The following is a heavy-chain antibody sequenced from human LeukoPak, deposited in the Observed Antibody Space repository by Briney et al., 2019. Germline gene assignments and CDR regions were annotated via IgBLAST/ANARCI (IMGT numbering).Heavy chain of an antibody. D-gene: IGHD3-10*01. Sequence: PSETLSHTCAVYGGSFSGYYWSWIRQPPGKGLEWIGEINHSGSTNYITPLKSRVTISVDTSKTQFSLKLSSVTAADTAVYYCARGNYYGSGTLGAFDIWGQGTMVTVSS. CDR2: INHSGST. V-gene: IGHV4-34*01. CDR3: ARGNYYGSGTLGAFDI. J-gene: IGHJ3*02. CDR1: GGSFSGYY.